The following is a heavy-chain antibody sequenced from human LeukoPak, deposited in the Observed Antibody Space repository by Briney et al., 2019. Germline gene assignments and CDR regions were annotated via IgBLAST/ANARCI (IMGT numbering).Heavy chain of an antibody. V-gene: IGHV1-8*01. D-gene: IGHD3-10*01. CDR3: VRGATMVRGVIIGRYYYYYGMDV. CDR1: GYTFTSYD. Sequence: GASVKVSCKASGYTFTSYDINWVRQATGQGLEWMGWMNPNSGNTGYAQKFQGRVTMTRNTSISTAYMELSSLRSEDTAVYYCVRGATMVRGVIIGRYYYYYGMDVWGQGTTVTVSS. J-gene: IGHJ6*02. CDR2: MNPNSGNT.